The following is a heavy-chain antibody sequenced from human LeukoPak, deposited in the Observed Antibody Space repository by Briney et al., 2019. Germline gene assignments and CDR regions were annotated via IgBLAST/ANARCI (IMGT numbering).Heavy chain of an antibody. CDR1: GGSLSSSHYY. D-gene: IGHD3-22*01. CDR2: IYYSVST. Sequence: SETLSLTCTVSGGSLSSSHYYWGWIRQPPGKGLEWIGSIYYSVSTYYNPSLKSRVTISVDTSKNQFSLQLTSVTAADTAVYYCARPAMSNSYDSSGYFVRGQGTLVTVSS. CDR3: ARPAMSNSYDSSGYFV. J-gene: IGHJ4*02. V-gene: IGHV4-39*01.